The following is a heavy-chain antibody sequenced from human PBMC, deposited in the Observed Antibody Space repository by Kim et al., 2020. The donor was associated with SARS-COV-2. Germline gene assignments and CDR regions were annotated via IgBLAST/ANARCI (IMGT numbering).Heavy chain of an antibody. J-gene: IGHJ5*02. D-gene: IGHD3-22*01. CDR3: ARDLRRRNTMLVATRGVDP. Sequence: SVKVSCKTSGGSFSSYAISWVRQAPGQGPEWMGGIIPIFGIIKYAQKFQGRVAITADEATSTAYMELSGLRSADTAVYYCARDLRRRNTMLVATRGVDPWGRGTLVTVSA. V-gene: IGHV1-69*13. CDR2: IIPIFGII. CDR1: GGSFSSYA.